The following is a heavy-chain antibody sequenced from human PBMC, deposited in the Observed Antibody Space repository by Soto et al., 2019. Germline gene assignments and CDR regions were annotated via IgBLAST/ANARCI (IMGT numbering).Heavy chain of an antibody. J-gene: IGHJ4*02. CDR3: ARDAYSSSWPIPLDY. CDR1: GYTFTSYA. Sequence: ASVKVSCKASGYTFTSYALHWVRQAPGQRLEWMGWINAANGNTKYSQKFQARVTITRDTSATTTYMALSGLTSEDTAVYYCARDAYSSSWPIPLDYWGQGTLVTAPQ. V-gene: IGHV1-3*01. D-gene: IGHD6-13*01. CDR2: INAANGNT.